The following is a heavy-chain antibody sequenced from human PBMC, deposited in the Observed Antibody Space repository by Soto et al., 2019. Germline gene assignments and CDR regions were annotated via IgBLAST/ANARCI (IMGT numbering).Heavy chain of an antibody. CDR3: ARGLAPYYFDY. D-gene: IGHD6-19*01. V-gene: IGHV1-3*01. CDR2: INAGNGNT. J-gene: IGHJ4*02. Sequence: APVEVSCKACGYTFASYAMRWVRQAPGQRLEWMGWINAGNGNTKYSQKFQGRVTITRDASASTAYMELSSLRSEDTAVYYCARGLAPYYFDYWGQGTLVTVS. CDR1: GYTFASYA.